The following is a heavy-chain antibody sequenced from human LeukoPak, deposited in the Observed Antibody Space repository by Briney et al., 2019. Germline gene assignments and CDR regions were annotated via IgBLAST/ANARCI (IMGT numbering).Heavy chain of an antibody. CDR3: ARAYGGNSQYFQH. Sequence: SETLSLTCTVSGYSISSGYYWGWIRPPPGKGLEWIGSIHHSGSTNYNPSLKSRVTISLDTSKNQFSLKLSSVTAADTAVYYCARAYGGNSQYFQHWGQGTLVTVSS. CDR2: IHHSGST. V-gene: IGHV4-38-2*02. CDR1: GYSISSGYY. J-gene: IGHJ1*01. D-gene: IGHD4-23*01.